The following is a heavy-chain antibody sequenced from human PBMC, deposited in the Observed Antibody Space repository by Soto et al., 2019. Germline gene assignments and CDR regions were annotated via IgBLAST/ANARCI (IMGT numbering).Heavy chain of an antibody. D-gene: IGHD3-22*01. J-gene: IGHJ4*02. CDR3: ARSPDYYDSSGYYSGGALDY. CDR1: GFTVSSNY. CDR2: IYSGGST. Sequence: PGGSLRLSCAASGFTVSSNYMSWVRQAPGKGLEWVSVIYSGGSTYYADSVKSRFTISRDNSKNTLYLQMNSLRAEDTAVYYCARSPDYYDSSGYYSGGALDYWGQGTLVTVSS. V-gene: IGHV3-53*01.